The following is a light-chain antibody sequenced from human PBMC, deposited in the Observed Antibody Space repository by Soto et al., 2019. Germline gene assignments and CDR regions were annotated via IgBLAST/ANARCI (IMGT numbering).Light chain of an antibody. CDR1: QGIGND. CDR2: AAS. V-gene: IGKV1-17*01. Sequence: MTQSPSSLSASFGDTVTIPCRASQGIGNDLGWYQKTPGDAPRRLISAASTKRPGGPSEFRGSGACTEFILTIISRLDPEDFAVYYRQQYGSSGTFGQGTKVDIK. CDR3: QQYGSSGT. J-gene: IGKJ1*01.